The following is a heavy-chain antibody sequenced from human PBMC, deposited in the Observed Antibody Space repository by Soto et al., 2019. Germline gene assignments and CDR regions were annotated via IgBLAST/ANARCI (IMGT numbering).Heavy chain of an antibody. CDR1: GGSIETYY. J-gene: IGHJ4*02. CDR2: ISSSGST. CDR3: ARILRDTQGWYHHDF. V-gene: IGHV4-59*01. Sequence: QVHLQESGPGLVKPSETLSLTCSVSGGSIETYYWSWMRQSPGKGLEWIGYISSSGSTTYKPSLESRVTLSVDTAKNEFSLTLNSVTAADTATYYCARILRDTQGWYHHDFWGQGTLVTVAS. D-gene: IGHD6-19*01.